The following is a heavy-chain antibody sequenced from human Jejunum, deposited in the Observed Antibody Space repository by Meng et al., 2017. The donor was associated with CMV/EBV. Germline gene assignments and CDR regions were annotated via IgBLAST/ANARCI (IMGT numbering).Heavy chain of an antibody. CDR2: INSDGSST. D-gene: IGHD6-6*01. Sequence: EVQVLESGGELVQPGGSLRLSCAASGFTFSNYAMTWVRQAPGKGLEWVSRINSDGSSTSYADSVKGRFTISRDNAKNTLYLQMNSLRAEDTAVYYCAREVGAQDYWGQGTLVTVSS. CDR3: AREVGAQDY. V-gene: IGHV3-74*01. CDR1: GFTFSNYA. J-gene: IGHJ4*02.